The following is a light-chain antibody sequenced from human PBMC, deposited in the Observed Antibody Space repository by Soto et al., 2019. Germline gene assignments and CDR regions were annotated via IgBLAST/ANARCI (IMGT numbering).Light chain of an antibody. CDR3: QQYYSAPTWT. J-gene: IGKJ1*01. CDR2: WAS. Sequence: DGVRTQSPDSPAVSLGERATINCKSSQSVLYSSNNKNYLAWYQQKPGQPPKLLIYWASTRESGVPDRFSGSGSGTDFTLTISGLQAEDVAVYYCQQYYSAPTWTFGQGTKV. CDR1: QSVLYSSNNKNY. V-gene: IGKV4-1*01.